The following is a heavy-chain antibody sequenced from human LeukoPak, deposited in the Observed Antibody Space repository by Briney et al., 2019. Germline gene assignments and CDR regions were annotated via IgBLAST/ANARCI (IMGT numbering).Heavy chain of an antibody. D-gene: IGHD4-17*01. J-gene: IGHJ4*02. CDR3: ARAIYAERAY. Sequence: GGSLRLSCAASGFTFSSYWMHWVRHAPGKGLVWVSRINSDGSNTNYADSVKGRFTISRDNAKNMLYLQMNRLRAEDTAVYYCARAIYAERAYWGQGTLVTVSS. CDR1: GFTFSSYW. V-gene: IGHV3-74*01. CDR2: INSDGSNT.